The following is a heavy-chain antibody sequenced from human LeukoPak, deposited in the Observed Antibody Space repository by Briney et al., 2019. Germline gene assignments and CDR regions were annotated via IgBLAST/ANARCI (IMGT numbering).Heavy chain of an antibody. Sequence: PGGSLRLSCAASGFIFSSYSMHWVRQAPGKGLEWVANIKQDGSEKYYVDSVKGRFTISRDNAKNSLYLQMNSLRAEDTAVYYCARGTPYDILTGYHDYWGQGTLVTVSS. CDR3: ARGTPYDILTGYHDY. D-gene: IGHD3-9*01. CDR2: IKQDGSEK. J-gene: IGHJ4*02. V-gene: IGHV3-7*01. CDR1: GFIFSSYS.